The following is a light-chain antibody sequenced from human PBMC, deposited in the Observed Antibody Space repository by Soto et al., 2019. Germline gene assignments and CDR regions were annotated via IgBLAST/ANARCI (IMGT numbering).Light chain of an antibody. CDR3: LQDYNFPWT. V-gene: IGKV1-6*01. CDR1: QGIRID. J-gene: IGKJ1*01. Sequence: IQMTQSPSTLSASVGDIFTISGRASQGIRIDLGWYQQKPGKAPKLLIYAASTLQTGVPSRFNGSGSGTDFTLTISSLQPEDFATYYCLQDYNFPWTFGQGTKVDIK. CDR2: AAS.